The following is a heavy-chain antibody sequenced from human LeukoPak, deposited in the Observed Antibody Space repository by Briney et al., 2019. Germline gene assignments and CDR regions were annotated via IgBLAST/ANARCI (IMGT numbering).Heavy chain of an antibody. D-gene: IGHD3-22*01. CDR3: ARDLDSSGYPSFDP. V-gene: IGHV4-39*02. CDR2: IYYSGST. Sequence: SETLSLTCTVSGGSISSSSYYWGWIRQPPGKGLEWIGSIYYSGSTYYNPSLKSRVTISVDTSKNQFSLKLSSVTAADTAVYYCARDLDSSGYPSFDPWGQGTLVTVSS. CDR1: GGSISSSSYY. J-gene: IGHJ5*02.